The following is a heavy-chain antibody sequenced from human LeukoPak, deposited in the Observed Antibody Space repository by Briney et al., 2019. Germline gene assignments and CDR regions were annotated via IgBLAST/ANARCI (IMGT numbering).Heavy chain of an antibody. CDR3: AKLIRGSSAVPYGPLAI. D-gene: IGHD4-17*01. CDR1: GFTFSSYA. J-gene: IGHJ3*02. CDR2: ISGSGGST. Sequence: TGGSPRLSCAASGFTFSSYAMSWVRQAPGKGLEWVSAISGSGGSTYYADSVKGRFTISRDNSKNTLYLQMNSLRAEDTAVYYCAKLIRGSSAVPYGPLAIWGQGTMVTVSS. V-gene: IGHV3-23*01.